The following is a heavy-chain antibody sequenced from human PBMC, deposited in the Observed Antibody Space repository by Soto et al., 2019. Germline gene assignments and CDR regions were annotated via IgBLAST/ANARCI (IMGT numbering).Heavy chain of an antibody. CDR1: GFTFSSYS. CDR3: ARELVTMIVVVTIGSGMDV. D-gene: IGHD3-22*01. V-gene: IGHV3-21*01. J-gene: IGHJ6*02. Sequence: GGSLSLSCAASGFTFSSYSMNWVRQAPGKGLEWVSSISSSSSYIYYADSVKGRFTISRDNAKNSLYLQMNSLRAEDTAVYYCARELVTMIVVVTIGSGMDVWGQGTTVTVSS. CDR2: ISSSSSYI.